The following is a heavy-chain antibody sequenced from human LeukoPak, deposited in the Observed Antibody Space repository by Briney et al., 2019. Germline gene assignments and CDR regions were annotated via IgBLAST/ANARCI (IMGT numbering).Heavy chain of an antibody. J-gene: IGHJ4*02. V-gene: IGHV4-31*03. Sequence: SETLSLTCTVSGASIRSSGYYWSWIRQDPAKGLEWIGHIYHSGNTYYNPSLKSRVTISLDTSKNQFSLKLRSVTAADTAVYYCARANYYDSTGYLPVVYPSDFWGQGTLVTVSS. D-gene: IGHD3-22*01. CDR1: GASIRSSGYY. CDR2: IYHSGNT. CDR3: ARANYYDSTGYLPVVYPSDF.